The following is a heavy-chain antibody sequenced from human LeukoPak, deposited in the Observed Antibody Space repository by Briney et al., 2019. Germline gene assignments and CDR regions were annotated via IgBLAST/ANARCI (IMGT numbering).Heavy chain of an antibody. CDR3: ARDSARRPYSSSWNAFDI. D-gene: IGHD6-6*01. V-gene: IGHV1-2*02. J-gene: IGHJ3*02. CDR1: GYTFTGYY. Sequence: ASVKVSCKASGYTFTGYYMHWVRQAPGQGLEWMGWINPNSGGTNYAQKFQGRVTMTRDTSISTAYVELSRLRSDDTAVYYCARDSARRPYSSSWNAFDIWGQGTMVTVSS. CDR2: INPNSGGT.